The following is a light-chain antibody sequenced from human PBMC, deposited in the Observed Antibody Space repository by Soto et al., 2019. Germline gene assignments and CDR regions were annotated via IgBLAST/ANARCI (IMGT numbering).Light chain of an antibody. V-gene: IGKV1-5*01. CDR3: QQFSLYWA. J-gene: IGKJ1*01. CDR2: NAD. Sequence: DIQMTQSPSTLSASVGARITITCRASRDINRWLAWYQQKPGIAPKILIYNADTLESGVPSRFSGSGYGTEFILTISSLQPDDFATYYCQQFSLYWAFGQGTKVDIK. CDR1: RDINRW.